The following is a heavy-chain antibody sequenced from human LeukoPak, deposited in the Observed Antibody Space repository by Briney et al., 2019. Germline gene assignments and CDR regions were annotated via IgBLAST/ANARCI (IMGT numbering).Heavy chain of an antibody. J-gene: IGHJ4*02. CDR3: ARVGYCSSTSCQNELDY. Sequence: VASVKVSCKASGGTFSSYAISWVRQAPGQGLEWMGGIIPIFGTANYAQKFQGRVTITADESTSTAYMELSSLRSEDTAVYYCARVGYCSSTSCQNELDYWGQGTLVTVSS. D-gene: IGHD2-2*03. CDR2: IIPIFGTA. CDR1: GGTFSSYA. V-gene: IGHV1-69*13.